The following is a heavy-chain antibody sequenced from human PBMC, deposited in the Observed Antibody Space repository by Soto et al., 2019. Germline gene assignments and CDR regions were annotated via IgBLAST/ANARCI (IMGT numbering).Heavy chain of an antibody. CDR3: ATTGTVYYCYGMDV. V-gene: IGHV4-4*07. D-gene: IGHD1-1*01. J-gene: IGHJ6*02. Sequence: ASETLSLTCTVSGGSISSYYWSWIRQPAGKGLEWIGRIYTSGSTNYNPSLKSRVTMSVDTSKNQFSLKLSSVTAADTAVYYCATTGTVYYCYGMDVWGQGTTVTVSS. CDR2: IYTSGST. CDR1: GGSISSYY.